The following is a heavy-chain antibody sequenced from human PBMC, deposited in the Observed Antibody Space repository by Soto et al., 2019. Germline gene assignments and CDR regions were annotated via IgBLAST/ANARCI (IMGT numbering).Heavy chain of an antibody. CDR1: GFTFSSYG. J-gene: IGHJ4*02. CDR2: ISYDGSNK. V-gene: IGHV3-30*18. CDR3: AKDHLRHIVVLITTRVAPPTH. D-gene: IGHD3-22*01. Sequence: GGSLRLSCAASGFTFSSYGMHWVRQAPGKGLEWVAVISYDGSNKYYEDSVKGRFTISRDNSKNTLYLQMNSLRAEDTAVYYCAKDHLRHIVVLITTRVAPPTHWGQGTLVTVSS.